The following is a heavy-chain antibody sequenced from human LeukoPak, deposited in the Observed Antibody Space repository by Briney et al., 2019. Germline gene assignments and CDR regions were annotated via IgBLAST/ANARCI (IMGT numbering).Heavy chain of an antibody. J-gene: IGHJ5*02. CDR3: AKGLMTTGNWFDP. V-gene: IGHV3-30*18. D-gene: IGHD4-11*01. CDR1: GFTFSSYG. CDR2: ISYEGSNK. Sequence: GRSLRLSCAASGFTFSSYGMHWVRQAPGKGLEWVAVISYEGSNKYYADSVKGRFTISRDNYKNTLYLQMNSLRAEDTAVYYCAKGLMTTGNWFDPWGQGTLVTVSS.